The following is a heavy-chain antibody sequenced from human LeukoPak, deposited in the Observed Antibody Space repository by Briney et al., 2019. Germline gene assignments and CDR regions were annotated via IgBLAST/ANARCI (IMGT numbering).Heavy chain of an antibody. CDR1: GLSLSTGGMC. J-gene: IGHJ3*02. CDR3: ARIQSGPSGSYLDAFDI. Sequence: SGPALVKPTQTLTLTDTFSGLSLSTGGMCVSWIRQPPWKALEWLARIDWDDAKYYSTSLKTRLTISKDTSNNQVVLTMTNIDPVDTATSYCARIQSGPSGSYLDAFDIWGQGTMVTVSS. V-gene: IGHV2-70*11. CDR2: IDWDDAK. D-gene: IGHD1-26*01.